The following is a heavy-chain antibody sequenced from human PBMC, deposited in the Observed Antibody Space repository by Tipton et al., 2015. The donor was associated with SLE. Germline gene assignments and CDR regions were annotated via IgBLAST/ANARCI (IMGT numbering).Heavy chain of an antibody. J-gene: IGHJ4*02. Sequence: TLSLTCTVSGVSITPYYWGWIRQSPGKGLEWIGYIYNSGSSEYNPSLKNRLTISVDTSRNQLSLKLSSVTAADTAVYYCARGILEPPDYWGQGTLVTVSS. D-gene: IGHD1-1*01. CDR1: GVSITPYY. CDR2: IYNSGSS. V-gene: IGHV4-59*12. CDR3: ARGILEPPDY.